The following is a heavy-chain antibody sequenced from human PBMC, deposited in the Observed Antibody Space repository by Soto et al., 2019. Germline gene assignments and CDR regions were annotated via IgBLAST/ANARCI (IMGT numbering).Heavy chain of an antibody. D-gene: IGHD2-2*01. J-gene: IGHJ6*02. CDR3: ATSLGYCSSTSCRYYYYYGMDV. Sequence: WASVKVSCKASGYTFTSYGISWVRQAPGQGLEWMGWISAYNGNTNYAQKLQGRVTMTTDTSTSTAYMELRSLRSDDTAVYYCATSLGYCSSTSCRYYYYYGMDVWGQGTTVTVSS. CDR2: ISAYNGNT. V-gene: IGHV1-18*04. CDR1: GYTFTSYG.